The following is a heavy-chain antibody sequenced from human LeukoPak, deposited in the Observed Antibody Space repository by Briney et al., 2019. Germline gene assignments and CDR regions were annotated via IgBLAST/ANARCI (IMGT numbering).Heavy chain of an antibody. CDR3: ARNSYYYYYMDV. Sequence: ASVKVSCKASGYTFTSYGISWVRQAPGQGLEWMGWISAYNGNTNYAQKLQGRVTVTTDTSTSTAYMELRSLRSDDTAVYYCARNSYYYYYMDVWGKGTTVTVSS. V-gene: IGHV1-18*01. J-gene: IGHJ6*03. CDR1: GYTFTSYG. CDR2: ISAYNGNT. D-gene: IGHD4-23*01.